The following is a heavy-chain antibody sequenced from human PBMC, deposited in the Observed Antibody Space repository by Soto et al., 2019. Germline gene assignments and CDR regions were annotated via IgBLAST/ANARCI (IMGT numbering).Heavy chain of an antibody. V-gene: IGHV2-70*01. D-gene: IGHD3-3*01. Sequence: ESGPTLVNPTQTLTLTCDFSGFSLGAPGMCLSWIRQPPGKALEWLALVDWADNKYYTTSLKTRLTISKDTSRSQVVLTMANMDPVDTGTYFCARLCSGTPGYGMDVWGQGTTVTVSS. CDR1: GFSLGAPGMC. J-gene: IGHJ6*02. CDR3: ARLCSGTPGYGMDV. CDR2: VDWADNK.